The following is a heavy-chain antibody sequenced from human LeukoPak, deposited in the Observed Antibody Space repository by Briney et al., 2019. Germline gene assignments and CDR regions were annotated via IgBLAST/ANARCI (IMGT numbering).Heavy chain of an antibody. CDR2: INHSGST. J-gene: IGHJ6*03. CDR3: ARGRHGLRFLEWLTRATYYYYYMDV. CDR1: GGSFSGYY. D-gene: IGHD3-3*01. Sequence: SETLSLTCAVYGGSFSGYYWRWIRQPPGKGLEWIGEINHSGSTNYNPSLKSRVTISVDTSKNQFSLKLSSVTAADTAVYYCARGRHGLRFLEWLTRATYYYYYMDVWGKGTTVTVSS. V-gene: IGHV4-34*01.